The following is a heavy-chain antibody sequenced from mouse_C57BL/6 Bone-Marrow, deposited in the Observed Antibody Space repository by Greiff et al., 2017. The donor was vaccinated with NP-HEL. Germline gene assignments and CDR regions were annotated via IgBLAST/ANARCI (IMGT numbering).Heavy chain of an antibody. D-gene: IGHD2-1*01. J-gene: IGHJ3*01. V-gene: IGHV1-81*01. CDR2: IYPRSGNT. Sequence: QVQLQQSGAELARPGASVKLSCKASGYTFTSYGISWVKQRTGQGLEWIGEIYPRSGNTYYNEKFKGKATLTADNSSSTAYMELRSLTSEDSAVYFCALSSMVTPGFAYWGQGTLVTVSA. CDR3: ALSSMVTPGFAY. CDR1: GYTFTSYG.